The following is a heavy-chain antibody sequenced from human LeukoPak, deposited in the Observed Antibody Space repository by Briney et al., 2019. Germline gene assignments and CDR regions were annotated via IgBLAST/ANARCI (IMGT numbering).Heavy chain of an antibody. CDR3: ARDVLYYYDSSGYFSFDY. Sequence: PGGSLRLSCAASGFTFSSYSMNWVRQAPGKWLEWVSYISSSSSTIYYADSVKGRFTISRDNAKNSLYLQMNSLRAEDTAVYYCARDVLYYYDSSGYFSFDYWGQGTLVTVSS. CDR1: GFTFSSYS. CDR2: ISSSSSTI. D-gene: IGHD3-22*01. V-gene: IGHV3-48*01. J-gene: IGHJ4*02.